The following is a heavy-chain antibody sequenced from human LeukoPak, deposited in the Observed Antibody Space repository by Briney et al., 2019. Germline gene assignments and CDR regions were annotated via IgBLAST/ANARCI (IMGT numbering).Heavy chain of an antibody. D-gene: IGHD3-22*01. V-gene: IGHV1-69*13. Sequence: GASVKVSCKASGGTFSSYTISWVRQAPGQGLEWMGGIIPIFGTANYAQKFQGRVTITADESTSTAYMELSSLRSEDTAVYHCARDHYYDSSGYYYPNWFDPWGQGTLVTVSS. J-gene: IGHJ5*02. CDR3: ARDHYYDSSGYYYPNWFDP. CDR1: GGTFSSYT. CDR2: IIPIFGTA.